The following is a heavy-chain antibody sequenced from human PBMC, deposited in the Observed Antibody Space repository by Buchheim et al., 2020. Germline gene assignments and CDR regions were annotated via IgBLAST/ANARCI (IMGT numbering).Heavy chain of an antibody. V-gene: IGHV3-30*18. Sequence: QVQLVESGGGVVQPGRSLRLSCAASGFTFSSYGMHWVRQAPGKGLEWVAVTSYDGSNKYYADSVKGRFTISRDNSKNTLYLQMNRLGAEDTAVYYCAKDRGYSSGGSCYTNYGMDVWGQGTT. CDR2: TSYDGSNK. CDR3: AKDRGYSSGGSCYTNYGMDV. CDR1: GFTFSSYG. J-gene: IGHJ6*02. D-gene: IGHD2-15*01.